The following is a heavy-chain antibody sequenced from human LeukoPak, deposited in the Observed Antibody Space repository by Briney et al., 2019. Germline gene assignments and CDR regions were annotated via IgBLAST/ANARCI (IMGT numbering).Heavy chain of an antibody. J-gene: IGHJ4*02. CDR3: ARESDIVATGFDY. Sequence: GGSLRLSCAASGFTFSSYSMNWVRQAPGKGLEWVSSISSSSSYIYYADSVKGRFTISRDNAKNSLYLQMNSLRAEDTAVYYCARESDIVATGFDYWGQGTLVTVSS. D-gene: IGHD5-12*01. CDR1: GFTFSSYS. V-gene: IGHV3-21*01. CDR2: ISSSSSYI.